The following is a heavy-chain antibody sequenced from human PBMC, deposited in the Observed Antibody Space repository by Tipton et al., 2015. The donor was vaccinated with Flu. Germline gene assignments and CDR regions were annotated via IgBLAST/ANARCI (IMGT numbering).Heavy chain of an antibody. V-gene: IGHV4-59*08. D-gene: IGHD6-13*01. CDR1: GGSISSYY. CDR3: ARDSAAHYGMDV. CDR2: IYYSGST. Sequence: TPSLTCTVSGGSISSYYWSWIRQPPGKGLEWIGYIYYSGSTNYNPSLKSRVTISVDTSKNQFSLKLSSVTAADTAVYYCARDSAAHYGMDVWGQGTTVTVSS. J-gene: IGHJ6*02.